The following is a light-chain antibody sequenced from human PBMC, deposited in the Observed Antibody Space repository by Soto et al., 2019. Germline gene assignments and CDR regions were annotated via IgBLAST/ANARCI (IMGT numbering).Light chain of an antibody. Sequence: DIQMTQSPSTLSASVGDRVTITCRASHSISSWLAWCQQKPGKAPKLLIYKASSLESGVPSRFSGSGSGTEFTLTISSLQPDDFASYYCQQYNSFPTFGQGTKVEIK. V-gene: IGKV1-5*03. CDR3: QQYNSFPT. CDR2: KAS. J-gene: IGKJ1*01. CDR1: HSISSW.